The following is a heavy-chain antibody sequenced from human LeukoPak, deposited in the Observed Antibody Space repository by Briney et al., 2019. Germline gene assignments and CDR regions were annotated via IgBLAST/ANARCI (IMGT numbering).Heavy chain of an antibody. CDR1: GFTFSSYG. Sequence: RAGGSLRLSCAASGFTFSSYGMHWVRQAPGKGLEWVAVISYDGSNKYYADSVKGRFTISRDNSKNTLYLQMNSLRAEDTAVYYCARDAHTSSGSYWGGVDYYYGLDVWGQGTTVTVSS. V-gene: IGHV3-30*03. D-gene: IGHD3-10*01. CDR2: ISYDGSNK. J-gene: IGHJ6*02. CDR3: ARDAHTSSGSYWGGVDYYYGLDV.